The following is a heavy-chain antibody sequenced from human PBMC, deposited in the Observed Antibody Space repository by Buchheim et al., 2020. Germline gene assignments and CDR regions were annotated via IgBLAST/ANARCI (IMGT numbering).Heavy chain of an antibody. J-gene: IGHJ6*02. V-gene: IGHV1-18*01. CDR3: ARDQKAVRFLEPIHYYYGMDV. CDR1: GYTFSSYG. CDR2: ISAYEGNT. D-gene: IGHD3-3*01. Sequence: QVQLVQSGAEVKKPGASVKVSCKASGYTFSSYGISWVRQAPGQGFEWMGWISAYEGNTNYAQDLQGRVTMTTDTSTSTTYMELRSLRSDDTAVYYCARDQKAVRFLEPIHYYYGMDVWGQGTT.